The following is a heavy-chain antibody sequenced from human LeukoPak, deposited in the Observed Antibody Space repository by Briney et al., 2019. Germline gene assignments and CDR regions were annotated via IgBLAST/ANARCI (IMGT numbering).Heavy chain of an antibody. CDR3: ARGRLYCSSTSCHPYFDY. CDR1: GGSFSGYY. D-gene: IGHD2-2*01. CDR2: INHSGST. Sequence: SETLSLTCAVYGGSFSGYYWSWIRQPPGKGLEWIGEINHSGSTNYNPSFESRVTISVDTSKNQFSLKLSSVTAADTAVYYCARGRLYCSSTSCHPYFDYWGQGTLVTVSS. J-gene: IGHJ4*02. V-gene: IGHV4-34*01.